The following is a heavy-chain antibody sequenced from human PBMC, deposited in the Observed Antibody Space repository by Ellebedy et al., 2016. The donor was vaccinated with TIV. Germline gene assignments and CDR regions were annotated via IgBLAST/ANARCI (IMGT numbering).Heavy chain of an antibody. CDR3: ARDGPYGDYGGSYYFDY. CDR2: IIPIFGTA. V-gene: IGHV1-69*13. J-gene: IGHJ4*02. CDR1: GGTFSSYA. D-gene: IGHD4-17*01. Sequence: SVKVSCXASGGTFSSYAISWVRQAPGQGLEWMGGIIPIFGTANYAQKFQGRVTITADESTSTAYMELSSLRSEDTAVYYCARDGPYGDYGGSYYFDYWGQGTLVTVSS.